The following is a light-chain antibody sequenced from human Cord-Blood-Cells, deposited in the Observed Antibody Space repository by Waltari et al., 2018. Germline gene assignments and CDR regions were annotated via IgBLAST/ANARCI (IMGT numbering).Light chain of an antibody. CDR3: QAWDSSTYWV. V-gene: IGLV3-1*01. J-gene: IGLJ3*02. Sequence: SYELTQPPSVSVSPGQTASITCSGDKLGDNYACWYQQKPGQSPVLVIDQDSKRPSGIPERFSGSNSGNTATLTISGTQAMDEADYYCQAWDSSTYWVFGGGTKLTVL. CDR2: QDS. CDR1: KLGDNY.